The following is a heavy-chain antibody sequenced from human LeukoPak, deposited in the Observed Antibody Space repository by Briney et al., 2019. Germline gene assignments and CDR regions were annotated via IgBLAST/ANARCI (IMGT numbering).Heavy chain of an antibody. Sequence: ASVKVSCKASGYTFTDYYMHWVRQAPGQGLEWMGWFNPNSGGTIYAQKFQGRVTMTRDTSISTAYMEVSSPRPDDTAVYYCARDEVGPFDYWGQGTLVTVSS. D-gene: IGHD1-26*01. CDR1: GYTFTDYY. CDR2: FNPNSGGT. J-gene: IGHJ4*02. CDR3: ARDEVGPFDY. V-gene: IGHV1-2*02.